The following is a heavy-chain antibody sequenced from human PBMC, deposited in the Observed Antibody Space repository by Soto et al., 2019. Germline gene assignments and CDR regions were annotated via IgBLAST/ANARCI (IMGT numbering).Heavy chain of an antibody. CDR1: GYTFTTYD. Sequence: GASVKVSCKASGYTFTTYDINWVRQAPGQGLEWLGWMDPNSGNTGYAQNFQGRITMTRNISRNTAHMELSSLQPEDTAVYYCARERKFDFWRKGLDVWGQGTTVTVSS. D-gene: IGHD3-3*01. CDR3: ARERKFDFWRKGLDV. V-gene: IGHV1-8*01. J-gene: IGHJ6*02. CDR2: MDPNSGNT.